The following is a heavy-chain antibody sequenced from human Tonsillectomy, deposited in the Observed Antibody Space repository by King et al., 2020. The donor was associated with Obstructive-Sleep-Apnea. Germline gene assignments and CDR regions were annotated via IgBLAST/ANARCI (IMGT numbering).Heavy chain of an antibody. Sequence: QLVQSGAEVKKPGESLKISCKGSGYNFANYWIGWVRQKPGKGLEWMGIIYPGDSDTTYSPSFQGQVTISADKSLSTAYLQWTTLKASDTAMYYCARRPGGMAVAGVNYYYYAMDVWGQGTTVTVSS. CDR1: GYNFANYW. CDR2: IYPGDSDT. V-gene: IGHV5-51*01. CDR3: ARRPGGMAVAGVNYYYYAMDV. J-gene: IGHJ6*02. D-gene: IGHD6-19*01.